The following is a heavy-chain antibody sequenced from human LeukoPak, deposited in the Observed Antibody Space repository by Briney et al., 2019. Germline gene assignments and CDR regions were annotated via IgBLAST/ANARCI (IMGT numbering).Heavy chain of an antibody. D-gene: IGHD6-19*01. V-gene: IGHV3-64*01. J-gene: IGHJ4*02. CDR3: ARGAEQWLVREYYFDY. Sequence: GGSLRLSCAASGFTFSSYAMHWVRQAPGKGLEYVSAISSNGDSTYYANSVKGRFTISRDNSKNTLYLQMGGLRAEDMAVYYCARGAEQWLVREYYFDYWGQGTLVTVSS. CDR2: ISSNGDST. CDR1: GFTFSSYA.